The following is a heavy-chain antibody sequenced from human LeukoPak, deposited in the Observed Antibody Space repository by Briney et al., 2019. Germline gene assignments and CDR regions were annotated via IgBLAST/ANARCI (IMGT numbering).Heavy chain of an antibody. Sequence: ASVKVSCKASGYTFNTYGITWVRQGPGQGLEWMGWISAYNGHTQSAQKVQGRVTMTTDTSTNTAYMELSSLRSEDTAVYYCARVKSYYYDTSDKDAFDIWGQGTMVTVSS. J-gene: IGHJ3*02. CDR1: GYTFNTYG. V-gene: IGHV1-18*01. CDR3: ARVKSYYYDTSDKDAFDI. D-gene: IGHD3-22*01. CDR2: ISAYNGHT.